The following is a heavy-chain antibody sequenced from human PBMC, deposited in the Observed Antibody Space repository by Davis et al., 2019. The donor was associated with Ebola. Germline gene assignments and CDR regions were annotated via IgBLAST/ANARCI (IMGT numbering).Heavy chain of an antibody. V-gene: IGHV3-66*01. D-gene: IGHD3-3*01. Sequence: GGSLRLSCAASGFTVSSNYMSWVRQAPGKGLEWVSVIYSGGSTYYADSVKGRFTISRDNSKNTLYLQMNSLRAEDTAVYYCVGPYDFWSGYKYGMDVWGQGTTVTVSS. CDR3: VGPYDFWSGYKYGMDV. CDR1: GFTVSSNY. J-gene: IGHJ6*02. CDR2: IYSGGST.